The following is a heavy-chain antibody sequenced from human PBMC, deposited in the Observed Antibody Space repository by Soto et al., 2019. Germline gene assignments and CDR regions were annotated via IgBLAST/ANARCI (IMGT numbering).Heavy chain of an antibody. V-gene: IGHV3-21*01. D-gene: IGHD6-19*01. Sequence: GGSLRLSCAASGFTFSSYSMNWVRQAPGKGLEWVSSISSSSSYIYYADSVKGRFTISRDNAKNSLYLQMNSLRAEDTAVYYCARVLIAVAGTLDYWGQGTLVTVSS. CDR1: GFTFSSYS. CDR2: ISSSSSYI. J-gene: IGHJ4*02. CDR3: ARVLIAVAGTLDY.